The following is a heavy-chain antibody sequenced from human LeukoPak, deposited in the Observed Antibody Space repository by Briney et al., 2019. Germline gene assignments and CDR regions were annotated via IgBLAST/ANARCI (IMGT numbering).Heavy chain of an antibody. CDR3: VHLDTTGTTGFDY. CDR1: GFTFSSYS. V-gene: IGHV3-48*01. D-gene: IGHD1-1*01. Sequence: PGGSLRLSCAASGFTFSSYSMNWVRQAPGKGLEWVSYISSSSSTIYYADSVKGRLTISRDNAKNSLYLQMNSLRAEDTAVYYCVHLDTTGTTGFDYWGQGTLVTVSS. J-gene: IGHJ4*02. CDR2: ISSSSSTI.